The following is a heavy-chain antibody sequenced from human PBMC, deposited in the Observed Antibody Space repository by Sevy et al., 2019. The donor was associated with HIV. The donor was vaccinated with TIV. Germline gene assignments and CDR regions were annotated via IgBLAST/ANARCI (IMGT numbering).Heavy chain of an antibody. J-gene: IGHJ6*02. Sequence: SETLSLTCAVYGGPFSGYYWTWIRQSPGKGLEWIGEIYHSGSTNYNPSLKSRATILVDTSKNQFSLMLSSMTAADTAVYYCARGKNRFLEWFYYYALDVWGRGTTVTVSS. D-gene: IGHD3-3*01. V-gene: IGHV4-34*01. CDR2: IYHSGST. CDR1: GGPFSGYY. CDR3: ARGKNRFLEWFYYYALDV.